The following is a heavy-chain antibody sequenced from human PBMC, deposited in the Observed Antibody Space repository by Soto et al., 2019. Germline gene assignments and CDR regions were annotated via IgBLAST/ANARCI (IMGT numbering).Heavy chain of an antibody. D-gene: IGHD6-13*01. Sequence: SETLSLTCGVYGGSFSGYYWSWIRQPPGKGLEWIGEINHSGSTNYNPSLKSRVTISVDTSKNQFSLKLSSVTAADTAVYYCARLRSSSWAFDYWGQGTLVTVSS. V-gene: IGHV4-34*01. CDR2: INHSGST. CDR1: GGSFSGYY. J-gene: IGHJ4*02. CDR3: ARLRSSSWAFDY.